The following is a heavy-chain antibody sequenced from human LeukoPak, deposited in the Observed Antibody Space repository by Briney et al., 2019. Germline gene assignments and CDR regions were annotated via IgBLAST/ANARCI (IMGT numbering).Heavy chain of an antibody. V-gene: IGHV4-59*12. CDR2: IYYSGST. J-gene: IGHJ5*02. CDR3: ARGRVLRFLEWLSGPFGP. Sequence: SETLSLTCAVSGGSISGYYWSWIRQPPGKGLEWIGYIYYSGSTNYNPSLKSRVTISVDTSKNQFSLKLSSVTAADTAVYYCARGRVLRFLEWLSGPFGPWGQGTLVTVSS. CDR1: GGSISGYY. D-gene: IGHD3-3*01.